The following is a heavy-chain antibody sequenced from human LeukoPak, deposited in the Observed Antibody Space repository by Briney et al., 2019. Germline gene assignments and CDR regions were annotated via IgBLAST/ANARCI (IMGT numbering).Heavy chain of an antibody. Sequence: ASVKVSCKASGYTFTSYGIIWVRQAPGQGLEWMGWISAYNGNTNYAQKLQGRVTMTTDTSTSTAYMELRSLRSDDTAVYYCARDREPYYYDSSGYFRVPDFDYWGQGTLVTVSS. J-gene: IGHJ4*02. CDR3: ARDREPYYYDSSGYFRVPDFDY. CDR1: GYTFTSYG. V-gene: IGHV1-18*01. D-gene: IGHD3-22*01. CDR2: ISAYNGNT.